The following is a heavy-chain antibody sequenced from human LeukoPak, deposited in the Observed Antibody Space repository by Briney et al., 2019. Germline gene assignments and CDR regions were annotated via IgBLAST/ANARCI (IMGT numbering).Heavy chain of an antibody. Sequence: GASVKVSCKASGYTFTNYFIHWVRQAPGQGLEWMAWINPNTGDTASAQKFQGRVTLTSDTSARTAYMELRRLRFDDTAVYFCARGEVAMSDWGQGARVTVSS. CDR3: ARGEVAMSD. V-gene: IGHV1-2*02. CDR1: GYTFTNYF. CDR2: INPNTGDT. D-gene: IGHD5-12*01. J-gene: IGHJ4*02.